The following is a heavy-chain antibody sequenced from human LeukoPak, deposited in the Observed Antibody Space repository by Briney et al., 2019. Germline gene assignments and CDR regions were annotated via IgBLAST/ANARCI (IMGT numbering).Heavy chain of an antibody. D-gene: IGHD3-3*01. V-gene: IGHV3-74*03. CDR1: GFTFSSHW. CDR3: ARRYYDFWSGYYPYYYYYYMDV. CDR2: INGDGSNT. J-gene: IGHJ6*03. Sequence: QPGGSLRLSCAASGFTFSSHWMHWVRQAPGKGLVWVSRINGDGSNTTYADSVKGRFTISRDNAKNSLYLQMNSLRAEDTAVYYCARRYYDFWSGYYPYYYYYYMDVWGKGTTVTVSS.